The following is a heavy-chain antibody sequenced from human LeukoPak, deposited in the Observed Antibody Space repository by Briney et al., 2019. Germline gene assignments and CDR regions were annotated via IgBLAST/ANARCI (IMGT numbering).Heavy chain of an antibody. J-gene: IGHJ4*02. CDR2: IWYDGSNK. Sequence: QAGGSLRLSCAASGFTFSSYGMHWVRQAPGKGLEWVAVIWYDGSNKYYADSVKGRFTISRGNSKNTLYLQMNSLRAEDTAVYYCAKERERWLQLQYFDYWGQGTLVTVSS. V-gene: IGHV3-33*06. D-gene: IGHD5-24*01. CDR1: GFTFSSYG. CDR3: AKERERWLQLQYFDY.